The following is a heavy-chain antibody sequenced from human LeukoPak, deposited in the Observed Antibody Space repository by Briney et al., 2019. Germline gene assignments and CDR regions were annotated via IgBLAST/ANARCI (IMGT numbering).Heavy chain of an antibody. J-gene: IGHJ4*02. V-gene: IGHV3-30*03. CDR3: ARASPPRYTYDPYYFDC. CDR1: GFTFSSYG. Sequence: PGGSLRLSCAASGFTFSSYGLHWVRQAPGKGLEWVAVISYDGSNKYYGDSVKGRFTISRDNSKNTLYLQMNSLRAEDTAVYYCARASPPRYTYDPYYFDCWGQGTLVTVSS. D-gene: IGHD5-18*01. CDR2: ISYDGSNK.